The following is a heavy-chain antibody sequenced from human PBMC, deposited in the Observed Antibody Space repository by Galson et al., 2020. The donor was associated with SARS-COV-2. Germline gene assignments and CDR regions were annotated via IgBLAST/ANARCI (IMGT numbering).Heavy chain of an antibody. CDR2: IYYSGST. V-gene: IGHV4-31*01. D-gene: IGHD3-10*01. CDR3: ARGVVRGYVGSGAQSPLKSWFDP. Sequence: SETLSLTCTVPAGSISSGGYYWSWLRHNPGKGLEWFGYIYYSGSTYYNPTTKRPITQTEDTSKNQFSLKLSSVTAADAVVYYCARGVVRGYVGSGAQSPLKSWFDPWGQGTLVTVSS. J-gene: IGHJ5*02. CDR1: AGSISSGGYY.